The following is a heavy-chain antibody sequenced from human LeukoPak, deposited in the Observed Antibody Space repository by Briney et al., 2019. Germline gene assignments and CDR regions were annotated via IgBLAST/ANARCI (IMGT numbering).Heavy chain of an antibody. CDR3: ARDFSERLGY. J-gene: IGHJ4*02. Sequence: ASVKVSCRASGNSSTSYDINWVRQATGQGLEWVGWMNPNSGYTGYAQKFQGRVTITADESTGTAYMELSSLRSEDTAVYYCARDFSERLGYWGQGTLVTVSS. CDR1: GNSSTSYD. V-gene: IGHV1-8*01. D-gene: IGHD3-16*01. CDR2: MNPNSGYT.